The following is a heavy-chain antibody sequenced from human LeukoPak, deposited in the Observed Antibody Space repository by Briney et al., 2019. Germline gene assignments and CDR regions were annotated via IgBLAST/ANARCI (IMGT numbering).Heavy chain of an antibody. CDR2: IWYDGSNK. Sequence: GGSLRLSCAASGFTFSSYGMHGVRQAPGKGLEWVAVIWYDGSNKYYADSVKGRFTISRDNSKNTLYLQMNNLRAEDTAVYYCAKPSVVVVAATGYYFDYWGQGTLVTVSS. J-gene: IGHJ4*02. V-gene: IGHV3-33*06. D-gene: IGHD2-15*01. CDR3: AKPSVVVVAATGYYFDY. CDR1: GFTFSSYG.